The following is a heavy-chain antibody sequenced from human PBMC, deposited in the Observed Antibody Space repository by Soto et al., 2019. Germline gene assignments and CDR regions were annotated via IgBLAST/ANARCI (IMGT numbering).Heavy chain of an antibody. CDR3: RGQLVRGYYYYGMDV. CDR2: IIPIFGTA. CDR1: GGTFSSYA. D-gene: IGHD6-13*01. V-gene: IGHV1-69*13. Sequence: SVKVSCKASGGTFSSYAISWVRQAPGQGLEWMGGIIPIFGTANYAQKFQGRVTITADESTSTAYMELSSLRSEDTAVYYCRGQLVRGYYYYGMDVWGQGTTVTVSS. J-gene: IGHJ6*02.